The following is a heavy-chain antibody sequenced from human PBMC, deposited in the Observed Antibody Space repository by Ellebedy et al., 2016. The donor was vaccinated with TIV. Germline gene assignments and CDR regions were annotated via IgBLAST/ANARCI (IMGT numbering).Heavy chain of an antibody. CDR1: GFTFSDYH. D-gene: IGHD2-15*01. Sequence: GGSLRLSCAASGFTFSDYHMDWVRQAPGKGLEWVGRIKRKTDGGTTDYGAPVKGRFTISRDDSKSTLYLEMNSLKSEDTAVYYCGTEASCSSSSCPGSFDNWGQGTLVTVSS. CDR3: GTEASCSSSSCPGSFDN. CDR2: IKRKTDGGTT. J-gene: IGHJ4*02. V-gene: IGHV3-15*01.